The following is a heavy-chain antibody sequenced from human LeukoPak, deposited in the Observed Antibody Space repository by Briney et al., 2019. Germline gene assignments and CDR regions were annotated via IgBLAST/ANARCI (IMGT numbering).Heavy chain of an antibody. V-gene: IGHV3-21*01. CDR1: GFTFSSYT. J-gene: IGHJ4*02. CDR3: ARAPYGDYCYFDY. D-gene: IGHD4-17*01. Sequence: GGSLTLSCAAPGFTFSSYTMDWVRQAPGKGLEWVSSISSSGTYIYYADSVKGRFTISRDNAKNSLYLQVHSLRAEDTAVYYCARAPYGDYCYFDYWGQGTLVTVSS. CDR2: ISSSGTYI.